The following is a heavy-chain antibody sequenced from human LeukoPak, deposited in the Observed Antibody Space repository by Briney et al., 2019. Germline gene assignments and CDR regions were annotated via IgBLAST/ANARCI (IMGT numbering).Heavy chain of an antibody. CDR2: INPNSGGT. D-gene: IGHD3-22*01. V-gene: IGHV1-2*02. CDR3: ARGGVVVITRDAFDI. CDR1: GYTFTGYY. J-gene: IGHJ3*02. Sequence: ASVKVSCKASGYTFTGYYMHWVRQAPGQGLEWMGWINPNSGGTNYAQKFQGRVTMTRDTSISTADMELSRLGSDDAAVYYCARGGVVVITRDAFDIWGQGTMVTVSS.